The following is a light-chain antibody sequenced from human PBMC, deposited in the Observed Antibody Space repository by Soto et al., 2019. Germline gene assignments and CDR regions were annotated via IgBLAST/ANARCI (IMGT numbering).Light chain of an antibody. J-gene: IGLJ3*02. CDR3: ETWDSNTRV. V-gene: IGLV4-60*02. CDR2: LEGSGSY. CDR1: SGHSSYI. Sequence: QLVLTQSSSASASLVSSVKLTCTLSSGHSSYIIACHQQQPGKAPRYLMKLEGSGSYNKGSGVPDRFSGSSSGADRYLTISNLQFEDEADYYCETWDSNTRVFGGGTKLTVL.